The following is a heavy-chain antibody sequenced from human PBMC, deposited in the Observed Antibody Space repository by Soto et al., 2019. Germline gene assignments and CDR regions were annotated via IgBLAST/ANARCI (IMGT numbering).Heavy chain of an antibody. CDR1: GFSLSRTDVG. V-gene: IGHV2-26*02. J-gene: IGHJ4*01. D-gene: IGHD5-12*01. CDR2: IFSNDEK. CDR3: ARISRYGYDFDY. Sequence: CPTLVNPTETLTLTCTVSGFSLSRTDVGVSWIRQPPGKALEWLAHIFSNDEKSYSTSLKSSLTIIKDTSKSQVVLIMTNMDPVDTATHYCARISRYGYDFDYWGHGTLVTVSS.